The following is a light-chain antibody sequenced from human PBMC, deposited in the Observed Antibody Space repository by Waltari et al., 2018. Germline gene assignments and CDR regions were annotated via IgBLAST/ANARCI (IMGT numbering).Light chain of an antibody. J-gene: IGKJ4*01. CDR1: QTVANTY. V-gene: IGKV3-20*01. Sequence: ERVLTQSPGTLSLSPGERATLSCRATQTVANTYLHWYQLKPGQAPRLLLYGASSRATGLPDRFSGSGSGTDFTLTISRLEPEDFAVYYCHLSGGSPRTFGGGTKVEIK. CDR2: GAS. CDR3: HLSGGSPRT.